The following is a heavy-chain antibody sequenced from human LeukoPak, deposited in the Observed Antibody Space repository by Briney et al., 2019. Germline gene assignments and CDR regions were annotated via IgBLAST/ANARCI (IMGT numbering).Heavy chain of an antibody. CDR2: LGTDGTYT. Sequence: GGSLRLSCAASGFNLRDYRMHWVRQAPGKGLVWVSRLGTDGTYTNYAGSVKGRFTISRDNAKNTLYLQMDSLRAEDTAFYYCVRDPNNSRNWFDLWGQGTLVTVSS. D-gene: IGHD4-23*01. CDR1: GFNLRDYR. CDR3: VRDPNNSRNWFDL. V-gene: IGHV3-74*01. J-gene: IGHJ5*02.